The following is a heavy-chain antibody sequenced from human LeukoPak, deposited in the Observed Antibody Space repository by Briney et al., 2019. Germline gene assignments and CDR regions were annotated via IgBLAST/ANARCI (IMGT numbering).Heavy chain of an antibody. V-gene: IGHV3-11*01. J-gene: IGHJ4*02. CDR2: ITSSGNDI. CDR1: GFTFSDYY. D-gene: IGHD5-12*01. CDR3: ASDIVATSGDF. Sequence: GGSLRLSCAASGFTFSDYYMSWIRQAPGKGLEWVAYITSSGNDIYYADSVKGRFTISRDNAKNALFLRMNSLRVEDTATYYCASDIVATSGDFWGQGNLVSVSS.